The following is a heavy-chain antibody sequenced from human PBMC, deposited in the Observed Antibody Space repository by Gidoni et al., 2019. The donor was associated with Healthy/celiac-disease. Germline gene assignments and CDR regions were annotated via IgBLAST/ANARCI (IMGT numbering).Heavy chain of an antibody. J-gene: IGHJ4*02. Sequence: QVQLQQWGAGLLKSPEPLSLTCAVYGGSFSGYYWSWIRQPPGKGLEWIGEINHSGSTNYNPSLKSRVTISVDTSKSQFSLKLSSVTAADTAVYYCARGELWFGIHYWGQGTLVTVSS. CDR1: GGSFSGYY. D-gene: IGHD3-10*01. CDR2: INHSGST. CDR3: ARGELWFGIHY. V-gene: IGHV4-34*01.